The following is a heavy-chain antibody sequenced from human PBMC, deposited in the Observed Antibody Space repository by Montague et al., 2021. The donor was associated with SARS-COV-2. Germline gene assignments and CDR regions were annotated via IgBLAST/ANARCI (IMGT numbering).Heavy chain of an antibody. J-gene: IGHJ5*02. Sequence: SETLALTCTVSGGSISSSSYYWGWIRQPPGKGLEWIGSSYYSGSTYYNPSLKSRVTISVDTSKNQFSLKLSSVTAADTAVYYCARALIMITFGGVIAHWFATWGQGTLVTVS. CDR3: ARALIMITFGGVIAHWFAT. V-gene: IGHV4-39*07. D-gene: IGHD3-16*02. CDR2: SYYSGST. CDR1: GGSISSSSYY.